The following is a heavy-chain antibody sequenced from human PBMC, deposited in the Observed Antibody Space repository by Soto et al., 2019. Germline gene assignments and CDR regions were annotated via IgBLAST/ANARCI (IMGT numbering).Heavy chain of an antibody. J-gene: IGHJ4*02. CDR2: IYPGDSHT. CDR1: GYSFTTYW. Sequence: GESLKISCKASGYSFTTYWIGWVRQMPGKGLEWMGIIYPGDSHTRYSPSFQGQVTISADKSISTAYLQWSSLKASDSAMFYCARKDIAGNSVDFWGQGTLVTVSS. D-gene: IGHD6-13*01. V-gene: IGHV5-51*01. CDR3: ARKDIAGNSVDF.